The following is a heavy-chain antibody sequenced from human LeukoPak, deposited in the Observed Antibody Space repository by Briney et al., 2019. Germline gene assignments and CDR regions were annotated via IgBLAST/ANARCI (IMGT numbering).Heavy chain of an antibody. CDR3: GMSGDRVPLQDYVFDV. CDR1: GYSFTSYC. Sequence: GESLKISCNVSGYSFTSYCIGWVRQMPGKGLEWREIIYPGDSGPTYSPSFQGQVPISVDKSINPAYLQWSSLQASDTAMYYCGMSGDRVPLQDYVFDVWGEGTMVTVST. J-gene: IGHJ3*01. V-gene: IGHV5-51*01. CDR2: IYPGDSGP. D-gene: IGHD1-26*01.